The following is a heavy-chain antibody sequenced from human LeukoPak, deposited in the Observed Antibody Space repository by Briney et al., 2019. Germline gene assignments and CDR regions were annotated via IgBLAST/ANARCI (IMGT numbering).Heavy chain of an antibody. CDR2: IKHSGST. D-gene: IGHD6-13*01. J-gene: IGHJ3*02. CDR3: ARANQQLDAFDI. Sequence: PSETLSLTCTVSGGSISSYYWSWIRQPPGKGLEWIGEIKHSGSTNYNPSLKSRVTISVDTSKNQFSLKLSSVTAADTAVYYCARANQQLDAFDIWGQGTMVTVSS. CDR1: GGSISSYY. V-gene: IGHV4-34*01.